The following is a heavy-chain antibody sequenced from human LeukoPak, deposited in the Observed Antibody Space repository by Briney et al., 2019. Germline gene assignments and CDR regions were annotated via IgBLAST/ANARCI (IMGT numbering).Heavy chain of an antibody. CDR1: GGSISSSDHY. J-gene: IGHJ4*02. D-gene: IGHD3-16*01. Sequence: SETLSLTCSVSGGSISSSDHYWAWVRQPPGKWLEWIGNVSYTGRTNYNPSLKSRLTISVDMSKNSFSLRLTSVTAADTAVYYCASQGGGTEITDYWGQGTLVTVSS. CDR2: VSYTGRT. V-gene: IGHV4-39*02. CDR3: ASQGGGTEITDY.